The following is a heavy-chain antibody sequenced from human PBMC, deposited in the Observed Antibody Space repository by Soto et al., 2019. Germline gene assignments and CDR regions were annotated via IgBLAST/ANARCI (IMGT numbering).Heavy chain of an antibody. V-gene: IGHV3-15*01. Sequence: QMVESGGGLAQPGASLTLSFQASGLRFSDVWLHWVRQAPGKVLEWVGRLKREVAGGVTDYAAPVRVRLTISRXXXXXXXXXXXXXXXXXXXXXXXXXXXXXRAFEMWGHGTMVTVSS. CDR1: GLRFSDVW. CDR3: XXXXXRAFEM. CDR2: LKREVAGGVT. J-gene: IGHJ3*02.